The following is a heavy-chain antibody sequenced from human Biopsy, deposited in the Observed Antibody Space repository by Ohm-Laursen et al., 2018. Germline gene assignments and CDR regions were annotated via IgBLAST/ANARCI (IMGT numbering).Heavy chain of an antibody. CDR3: ALQSVAQMKNFDY. CDR1: GYSLTSYY. D-gene: IGHD6-19*01. Sequence: ASVKVSCKASGYSLTSYYMHWVRQAPGQGLEWMGWISPKSGDTNYAHKFQGNITMTRDTSMSTAYMEMSRLRCDDTAVYYCALQSVAQMKNFDYWGQGTLVTVSS. CDR2: ISPKSGDT. V-gene: IGHV1-2*02. J-gene: IGHJ4*02.